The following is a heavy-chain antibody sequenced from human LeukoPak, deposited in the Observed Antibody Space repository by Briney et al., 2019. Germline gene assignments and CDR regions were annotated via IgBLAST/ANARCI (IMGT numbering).Heavy chain of an antibody. CDR3: AKSGLSPAGAEVDY. CDR1: GFTFSSYW. D-gene: IGHD6-19*01. CDR2: IKQDGSEK. V-gene: IGHV3-7*01. Sequence: GGSLRLSCAASGFTFSSYWMSWVRQAPGKGLEWVANIKQDGSEKYYADSVKGRFTISRDNSKNTLYLQMNSLRAEDTAVYYCAKSGLSPAGAEVDYWGQGTLVTVSS. J-gene: IGHJ4*02.